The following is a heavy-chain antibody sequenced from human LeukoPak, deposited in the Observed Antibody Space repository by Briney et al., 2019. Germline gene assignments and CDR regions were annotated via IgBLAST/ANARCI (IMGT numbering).Heavy chain of an antibody. D-gene: IGHD5-18*01. CDR3: ARDTYTAFDY. J-gene: IGHJ4*02. CDR1: GYTFTSYY. Sequence: ASVKVSCKASGYTFTSYYMRWVRQAPGQGLEWMGGIIPIFGTANYAQKFQGRVTITTDESTSTAYMELSSLRSEDTAVYYCARDTYTAFDYWGQGTLVTVSS. CDR2: IIPIFGTA. V-gene: IGHV1-69*05.